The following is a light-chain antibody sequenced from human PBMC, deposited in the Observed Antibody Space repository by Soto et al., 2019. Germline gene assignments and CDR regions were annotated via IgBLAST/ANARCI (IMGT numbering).Light chain of an antibody. CDR3: CSYAGSDTCGVYV. Sequence: QSVLTQPRPVSGSPGQSVTISCTGTSSDVGGYNYVSWYQQHPGKAPKLMIYDVSKRPSGVPDRFSGSKSGNTASLTISGLQAEDEADYYCCSYAGSDTCGVYVFGTGTKVTVL. J-gene: IGLJ1*01. V-gene: IGLV2-11*01. CDR2: DVS. CDR1: SSDVGGYNY.